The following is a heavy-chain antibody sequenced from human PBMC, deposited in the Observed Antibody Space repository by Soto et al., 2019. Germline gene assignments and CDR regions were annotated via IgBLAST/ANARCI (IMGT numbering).Heavy chain of an antibody. CDR3: ARGYGGWIFGVVITDMDV. Sequence: PGGSLRLSCAASGFTFSSYAMSWVRQAPGKGLEWVSAISGSGSSTYYADSVKGRFTISRDNSKNTLYLQMNSLRAEDTAVYYCARGYGGWIFGVVITDMDVWGKGTTVTVSS. V-gene: IGHV3-23*01. CDR2: ISGSGSST. CDR1: GFTFSSYA. D-gene: IGHD3-3*01. J-gene: IGHJ6*03.